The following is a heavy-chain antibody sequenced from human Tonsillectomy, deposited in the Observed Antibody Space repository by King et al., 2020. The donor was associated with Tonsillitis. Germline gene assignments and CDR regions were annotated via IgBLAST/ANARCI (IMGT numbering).Heavy chain of an antibody. J-gene: IGHJ5*02. D-gene: IGHD6-13*01. CDR2: IKQDGSEK. Sequence: VQLVESGGGLVQPGGSLRLSCAASGFTFSSYWMSWVRQAPGKGLEWVANIKQDGSEKYYVDSVKGRFTISRDNAKNSLDLQMNSLRAEDTAVYYCARDPRLDLAAAGLNWFDPWGQGTLVTVSS. CDR1: GFTFSSYW. CDR3: ARDPRLDLAAAGLNWFDP. V-gene: IGHV3-7*04.